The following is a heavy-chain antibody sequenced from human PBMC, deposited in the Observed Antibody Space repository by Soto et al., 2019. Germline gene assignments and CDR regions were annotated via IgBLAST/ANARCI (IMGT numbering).Heavy chain of an antibody. D-gene: IGHD1-1*01. Sequence: GESLKISCKGSGYSFTSYWIGWVRQMPGKGLEWMGIIYPGDSDTRYSPSFQGQVTISADKSISTAYLQWSSLKASDTAMYYCATLNDASYYYYYGMDVWGQGTTVTVSS. CDR2: IYPGDSDT. V-gene: IGHV5-51*01. CDR3: ATLNDASYYYYYGMDV. CDR1: GYSFTSYW. J-gene: IGHJ6*02.